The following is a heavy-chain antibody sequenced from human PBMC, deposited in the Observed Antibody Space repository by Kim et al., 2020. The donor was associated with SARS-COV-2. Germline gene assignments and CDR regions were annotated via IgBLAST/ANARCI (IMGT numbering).Heavy chain of an antibody. Sequence: SETLSLTCTVSGGSISSSSYYWGWIRQPPGKGLEWIGSIYYSGSTYYNPSLKSRVTISVDTSKNQFSLKLSSVTAADTAVYYCARSGEGHCSSTSCYGVPIFEVVILLDVRGQGTAITVSS. CDR2: IYYSGST. D-gene: IGHD2-2*01. CDR1: GGSISSSSYY. CDR3: ARSGEGHCSSTSCYGVPIFEVVILLDV. J-gene: IGHJ6*02. V-gene: IGHV4-39*01.